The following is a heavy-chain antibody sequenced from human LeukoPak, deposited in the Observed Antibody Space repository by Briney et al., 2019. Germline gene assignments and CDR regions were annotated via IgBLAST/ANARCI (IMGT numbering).Heavy chain of an antibody. Sequence: GGSLRLSCAVSGFTFSSYSMNWVRQAPGKGLEWVSYISTSGSPIYYADSVKGRFTISRDNAKNSLYLQMNSLRAEDTAVYYCARDSTTPYYYYMDVWGKGTTVTVSS. D-gene: IGHD2/OR15-2a*01. CDR1: GFTFSSYS. J-gene: IGHJ6*03. CDR3: ARDSTTPYYYYMDV. V-gene: IGHV3-48*01. CDR2: ISTSGSPI.